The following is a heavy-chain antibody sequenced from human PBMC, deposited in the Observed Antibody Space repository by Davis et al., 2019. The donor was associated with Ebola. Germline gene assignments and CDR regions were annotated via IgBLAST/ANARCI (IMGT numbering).Heavy chain of an antibody. D-gene: IGHD3-10*01. CDR1: GYTFTGYY. CDR2: INPNSGGT. CDR3: ARGSHQYYYGSGSYYDY. V-gene: IGHV1-2*02. J-gene: IGHJ4*02. Sequence: ASVKVSCKASGYTFTGYYMHWVRQAPGQGLEWMGWINPNSGGTNYAQKFQGRVTMTRDTSISTAYMELSRLRSDDTAVYYCARGSHQYYYGSGSYYDYWGQGTLVTVSS.